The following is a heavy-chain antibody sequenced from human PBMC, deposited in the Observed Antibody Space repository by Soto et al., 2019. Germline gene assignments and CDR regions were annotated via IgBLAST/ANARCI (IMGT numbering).Heavy chain of an antibody. V-gene: IGHV1-2*02. Sequence: QVQLVQSGAEVKKPGASVKVSCKASGYTFTGYYMHWVRQAPGQGLEWMGWISPNSGGTNYAQKFQGRVTMTRDTSISTAYMELSRLRSDDTAVYYCARSYDYVWGSYRYGFDYWGQGTLVTVSS. CDR1: GYTFTGYY. CDR3: ARSYDYVWGSYRYGFDY. D-gene: IGHD3-16*02. J-gene: IGHJ4*02. CDR2: ISPNSGGT.